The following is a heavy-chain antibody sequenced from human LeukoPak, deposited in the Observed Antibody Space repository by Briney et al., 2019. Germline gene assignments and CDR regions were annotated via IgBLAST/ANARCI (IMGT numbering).Heavy chain of an antibody. J-gene: IGHJ5*02. CDR2: INPSGGST. CDR1: GYTFTSYY. CDR3: ARAPTTVVRNNWFDP. V-gene: IGHV1-46*01. D-gene: IGHD4-23*01. Sequence: GASVKVSCKASGYTFTSYYMHWVRQAPGQGLEWMGIINPSGGSTSYAQKFQGRVTMTRDTSTSTVYMELSSLRSEDTAVYYCARAPTTVVRNNWFDPWGQGTLVTVSS.